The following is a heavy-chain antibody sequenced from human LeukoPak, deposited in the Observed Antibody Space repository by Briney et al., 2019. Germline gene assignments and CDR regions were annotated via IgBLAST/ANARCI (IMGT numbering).Heavy chain of an antibody. D-gene: IGHD2-15*01. CDR1: GYSISSGYY. CDR2: IYHSGST. Sequence: SETLSLTCAVSGYSISSGYYWGWIRQPPGKGLEWIGSIYHSGSTYYNPSLKSRVTISVDTSKNQFSLKLSSMTAADTAVYYCARHDKYCSGGSCPRAAFDIWGQGTMVTVSS. J-gene: IGHJ3*02. CDR3: ARHDKYCSGGSCPRAAFDI. V-gene: IGHV4-38-2*01.